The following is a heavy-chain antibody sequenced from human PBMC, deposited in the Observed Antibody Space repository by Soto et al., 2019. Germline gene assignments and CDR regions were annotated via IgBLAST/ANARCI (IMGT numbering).Heavy chain of an antibody. CDR2: IYYSGST. Sequence: SETLSLTCTVSGGSISSYYWSWIRQPPGKGLEWIGYIYYSGSTNYNPSLKSRDTISVDTSKNQFSLKLSSVTAADTAVYYCARGYYDSSGYYYLNFDYWGQGTLVTVSS. J-gene: IGHJ4*02. V-gene: IGHV4-59*01. D-gene: IGHD3-22*01. CDR1: GGSISSYY. CDR3: ARGYYDSSGYYYLNFDY.